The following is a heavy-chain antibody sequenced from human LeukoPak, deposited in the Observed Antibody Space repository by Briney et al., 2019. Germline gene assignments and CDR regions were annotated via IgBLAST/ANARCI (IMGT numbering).Heavy chain of an antibody. J-gene: IGHJ5*02. V-gene: IGHV3-21*01. CDR1: GFTFSSYS. CDR3: ARETVIVGVAP. Sequence: GGSLRLSCAASGFTFSSYSMNWVRQAPGKGLEWVSPISSSSSFKYYADSVKGRFTISRDNAKNSLFLQMNSLRAEDTAVYYCARETVIVGVAPWGQGTLVTVSS. CDR2: ISSSSSFK. D-gene: IGHD1-26*01.